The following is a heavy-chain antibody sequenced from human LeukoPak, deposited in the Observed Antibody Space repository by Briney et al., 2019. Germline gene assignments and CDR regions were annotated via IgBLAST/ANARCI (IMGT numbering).Heavy chain of an antibody. J-gene: IGHJ4*02. CDR3: ARDLVAALDY. Sequence: NAGGSLRLSCAASGFTFSSYRMDWVRQAPGKGLEWVASISSGSIEIYYADAVKGRFTISRDNAKNSLYLQMSSLRGEDTAVYYCARDLVAALDYWGQGTLVTVSS. CDR1: GFTFSSYR. D-gene: IGHD6-13*01. V-gene: IGHV3-21*01. CDR2: ISSGSIEI.